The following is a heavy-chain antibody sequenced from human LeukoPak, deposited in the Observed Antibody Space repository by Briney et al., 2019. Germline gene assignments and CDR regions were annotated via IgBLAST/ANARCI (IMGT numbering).Heavy chain of an antibody. J-gene: IGHJ4*02. V-gene: IGHV3-23*01. CDR1: GFTFSSYA. CDR2: ISGSGGST. Sequence: GGSLRLSCAASGFTFSSYAMSWVRQAPGKGLEWVSAISGSGGSTYYADSVKGRFTIFRDNSKNTLNLQMNSLRAEDTAVYYCAKVHSGRYSAFDYWGQGTLVTVSS. D-gene: IGHD1-26*01. CDR3: AKVHSGRYSAFDY.